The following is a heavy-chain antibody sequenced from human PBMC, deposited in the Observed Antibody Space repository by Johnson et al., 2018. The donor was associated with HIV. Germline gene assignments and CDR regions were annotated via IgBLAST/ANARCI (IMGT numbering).Heavy chain of an antibody. CDR2: ISWNSGSI. D-gene: IGHD5-18*01. CDR3: AKDGYSYVFDAFDI. J-gene: IGHJ3*02. Sequence: EVQLVESGGGLVQPGGSLRLSCAASGFTFDDYAMHWVRQAPGKGLEWVSGISWNSGSIGYADSVKGRFTISRDNAKNSLYLQMNSLRAEDTALYYFAKDGYSYVFDAFDIWGQGTMVTVSS. V-gene: IGHV3-9*01. CDR1: GFTFDDYA.